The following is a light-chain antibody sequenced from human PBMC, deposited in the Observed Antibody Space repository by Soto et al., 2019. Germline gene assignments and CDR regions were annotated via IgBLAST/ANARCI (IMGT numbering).Light chain of an antibody. Sequence: QSVLTQPASVSGSPGQSITFSCTGTSSDVGGYNYVSWYQQHPGKAPKLIIYEVSNRPSGVSNRFSGSKSGDTASLTISGLHAEDEADYYCSSYTSSSTLYVFGTGTKLTVL. CDR3: SSYTSSSTLYV. V-gene: IGLV2-14*01. CDR2: EVS. J-gene: IGLJ1*01. CDR1: SSDVGGYNY.